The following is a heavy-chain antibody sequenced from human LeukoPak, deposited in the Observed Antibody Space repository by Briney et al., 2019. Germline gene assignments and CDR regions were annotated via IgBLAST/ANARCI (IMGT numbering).Heavy chain of an antibody. Sequence: PSETLSLTCTVSGDSVTSGGYYWNWIRQHPVKGLEWIGYIYYTGSTNYNPSLKSRINISADTSKNQFSLKLKSVTAADTAIYYCARSGLYYPGSRSFDYWGQGALVTVSS. CDR1: GDSVTSGGYY. J-gene: IGHJ4*02. CDR2: IYYTGST. CDR3: ARSGLYYPGSRSFDY. D-gene: IGHD3-10*01. V-gene: IGHV4-31*03.